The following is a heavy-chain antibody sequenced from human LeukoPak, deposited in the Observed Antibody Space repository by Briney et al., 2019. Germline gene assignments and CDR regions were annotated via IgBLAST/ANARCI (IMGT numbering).Heavy chain of an antibody. V-gene: IGHV1-18*01. J-gene: IGHJ5*02. CDR1: GYTFTSYG. D-gene: IGHD2-15*01. CDR3: ARARYCSGGSCPPNWFDP. Sequence: GASVKVSCKASGYTFTSYGISWVRQAPGQGLEWMGWISAYNGNTNYAQKLQGRVTMTTDTSTSTAYMELRSLRSDDTAVYYCARARYCSGGSCPPNWFDPWGQGTLVTVSS. CDR2: ISAYNGNT.